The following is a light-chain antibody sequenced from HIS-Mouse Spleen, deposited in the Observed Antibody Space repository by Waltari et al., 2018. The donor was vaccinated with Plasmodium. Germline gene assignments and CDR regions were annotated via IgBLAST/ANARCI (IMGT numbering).Light chain of an antibody. V-gene: IGLV2-23*01. CDR2: EGS. CDR1: SSAVGRYNR. J-gene: IGLJ1*01. CDR3: CSYAGSSTYV. Sequence: QSALTQPASVSGSPGQSITSPCTGTSSAVGRYNRVAWYQQHPGKAPKLMIYEGSKRPSGVSNRFSGSKSGNTASLTISGLQAEDEADYYCCSYAGSSTYVFGTGTKVTVL.